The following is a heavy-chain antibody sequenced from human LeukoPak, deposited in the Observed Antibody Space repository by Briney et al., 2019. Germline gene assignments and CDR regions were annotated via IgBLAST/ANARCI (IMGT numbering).Heavy chain of an antibody. V-gene: IGHV3-21*01. D-gene: IGHD2-2*02. Sequence: GGSLRLSCVGSGFNFIDNSMHWVRQAPGKGLEWVSSISSGNTYIHYRDSVEGRFTISRDNAKNSLFLQMNNLRADDTAVYFCARGCCSGTSCYMFDSWGQGTRVTVSS. CDR1: GFNFIDNS. CDR3: ARGCCSGTSCYMFDS. CDR2: ISSGNTYI. J-gene: IGHJ4*02.